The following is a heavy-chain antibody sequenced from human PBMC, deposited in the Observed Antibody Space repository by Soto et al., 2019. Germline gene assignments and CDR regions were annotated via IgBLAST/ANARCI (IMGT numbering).Heavy chain of an antibody. CDR2: IIPFFGST. Sequence: QVQLVQSGAEVQKPGSSVKVSCKASGDTFTTHTIAWVRQAPGQGLEWMGGIIPFFGSTNYAQKFQGRVTISADKSPITAYMELSSLTSADTAVYYCARVASSGSFFDYWGQGTLVTVSS. D-gene: IGHD6-19*01. CDR1: GDTFTTHT. CDR3: ARVASSGSFFDY. V-gene: IGHV1-69*06. J-gene: IGHJ4*02.